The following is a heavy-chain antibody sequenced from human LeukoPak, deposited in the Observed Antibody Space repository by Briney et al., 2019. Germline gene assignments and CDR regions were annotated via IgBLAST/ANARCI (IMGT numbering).Heavy chain of an antibody. Sequence: GGSLRLSCAASGFTFSSYAMNWVRQAPRKGLEWVSGISGSGGSAYYAASVKGRFTISRDNSKNTLYLQMNSLRAEDTAVYYCAKDRISKTYYYYGMDLWGQGTTVTVSS. CDR3: AKDRISKTYYYYGMDL. J-gene: IGHJ6*02. V-gene: IGHV3-23*01. D-gene: IGHD1-14*01. CDR1: GFTFSSYA. CDR2: ISGSGGSA.